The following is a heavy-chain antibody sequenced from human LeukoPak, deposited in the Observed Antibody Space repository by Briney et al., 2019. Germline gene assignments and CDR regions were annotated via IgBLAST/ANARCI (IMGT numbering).Heavy chain of an antibody. V-gene: IGHV3-23*01. Sequence: GSLRLSCTASEFTFNRYWMSWVRQAPGKVLEWVSAISGSGGSTYYADSVKGRFTISRDNSKNTLYLQMNSLRAEDTAVYYCANQYCSSTSCYGAVDYWGQGTLVTVSS. CDR1: EFTFNRYW. J-gene: IGHJ4*02. D-gene: IGHD2-2*01. CDR2: ISGSGGST. CDR3: ANQYCSSTSCYGAVDY.